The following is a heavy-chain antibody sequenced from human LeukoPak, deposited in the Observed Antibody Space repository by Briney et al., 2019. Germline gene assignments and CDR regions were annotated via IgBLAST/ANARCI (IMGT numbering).Heavy chain of an antibody. V-gene: IGHV3-9*01. J-gene: IGHJ4*02. CDR2: ISWNSGSI. D-gene: IGHD3-10*01. Sequence: GGSLRLSCAASGFTFDDYAMHWVRQAPGKGLEWVSGISWNSGSIGYADSVKGRFTISRDNAKNSLYLQMNSLRAEDTALYYCAKEGVLGECLDYWGQGTPVTVSS. CDR1: GFTFDDYA. CDR3: AKEGVLGECLDY.